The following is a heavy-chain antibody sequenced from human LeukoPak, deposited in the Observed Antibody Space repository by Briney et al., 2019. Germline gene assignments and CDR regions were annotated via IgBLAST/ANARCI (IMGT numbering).Heavy chain of an antibody. CDR1: GGSISSYY. CDR2: IYYSGST. D-gene: IGHD2-21*02. CDR3: ARVGPYCGGDCYPDYFDY. V-gene: IGHV4-59*01. Sequence: SETLSLTCTVSGGSISSYYWSWIRQPPGKGLEWIGYIYYSGSTNYNPSLKSRVTISVDTSKNQFSLKLSSVTAADTAVYYCARVGPYCGGDCYPDYFDYWGQGTLVTVSS. J-gene: IGHJ4*02.